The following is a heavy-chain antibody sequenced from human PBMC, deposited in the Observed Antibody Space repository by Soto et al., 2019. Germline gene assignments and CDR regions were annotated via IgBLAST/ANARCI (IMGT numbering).Heavy chain of an antibody. CDR2: INSDGSHT. Sequence: EVQLVESGGGLVQPGGSLRLSCAASGLSFNIYWMHWVRQVPGKGLVWLARINSDGSHTIYVDSVKGRFTISRDNAKNTVFLKMDSVRDEETGVYYCAGGMAGLDVWGQGTTVTVSS. CDR3: AGGMAGLDV. CDR1: GLSFNIYW. V-gene: IGHV3-74*01. J-gene: IGHJ6*02.